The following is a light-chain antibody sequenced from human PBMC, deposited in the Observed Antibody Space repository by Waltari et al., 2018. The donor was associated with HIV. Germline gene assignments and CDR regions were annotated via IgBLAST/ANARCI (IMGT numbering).Light chain of an antibody. Sequence: IVLTQSPATLSLSPGDRAPLSCRASQSVSSYLAWYQQKPGQAPRLLIYDASNRATGIPARFSGSGSGTDFTLTISSLEPEDFAVYYCQQRSNWPWTFGQGTKVEIK. J-gene: IGKJ1*01. CDR2: DAS. CDR1: QSVSSY. CDR3: QQRSNWPWT. V-gene: IGKV3-11*01.